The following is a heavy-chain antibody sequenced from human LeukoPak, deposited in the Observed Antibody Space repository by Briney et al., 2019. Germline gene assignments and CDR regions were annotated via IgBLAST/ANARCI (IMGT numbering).Heavy chain of an antibody. J-gene: IGHJ5*02. Sequence: ASVKVSCKVSGYTLTELSMHWVRQAPGKGLEWMGGFDPEDGETIYAQKFQGRVTMTEDTSTDTAYMELSSLRSEDTAVYYCATGVTIFGVVGNWFDPWGQGTLVIVSS. V-gene: IGHV1-24*01. CDR1: GYTLTELS. D-gene: IGHD3-3*01. CDR2: FDPEDGET. CDR3: ATGVTIFGVVGNWFDP.